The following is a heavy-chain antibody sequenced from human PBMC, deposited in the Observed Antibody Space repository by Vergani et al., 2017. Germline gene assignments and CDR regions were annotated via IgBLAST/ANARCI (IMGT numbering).Heavy chain of an antibody. CDR2: VIPHLEIT. CDR3: ASGYCSSTSCYAPYYYGSGSYLNYYGMDV. V-gene: IGHV1-69*02. Sequence: QVQLEQSGAEVKKPGSSVTVSCRASGGTFGSHTISWVRQAPGQGLEWVGRVIPHLEITTLAQHLQGRVIITADKSTDTAYMELISLRPDDTAVYYCASGYCSSTSCYAPYYYGSGSYLNYYGMDVWGQGTTVTVSS. D-gene: IGHD2-2*01. J-gene: IGHJ6*02. CDR1: GGTFGSHT.